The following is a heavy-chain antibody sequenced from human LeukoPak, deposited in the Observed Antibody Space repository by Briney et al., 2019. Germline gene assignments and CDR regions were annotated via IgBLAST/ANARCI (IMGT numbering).Heavy chain of an antibody. J-gene: IGHJ3*02. Sequence: GASVKVSCRASGGTFSSYAISWVRQAPGQGLEWMGRIIPILGIANYAQKFQGRVTITADKSTSTAYMELSSLRSEDTAVYYCATVPIYDSSGYERAFDIWGQGTMVTVSS. V-gene: IGHV1-69*04. CDR1: GGTFSSYA. CDR2: IIPILGIA. D-gene: IGHD3-22*01. CDR3: ATVPIYDSSGYERAFDI.